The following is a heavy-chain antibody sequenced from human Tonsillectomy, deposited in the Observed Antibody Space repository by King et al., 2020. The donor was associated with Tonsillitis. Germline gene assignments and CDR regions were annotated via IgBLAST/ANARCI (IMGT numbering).Heavy chain of an antibody. V-gene: IGHV5-51*01. CDR2: IYPDDSDT. Sequence: VQLVESGSEVKKPGESLKISCKGSGYSFTSYWIGWVRQMPGKGLEWMGIIYPDDSDTRYSPSFQGQVTISADKSISTAYLQLSSLKASDTAMYYCARSPYYGGNPLFDYWDQGTLVTVSS. CDR1: GYSFTSYW. CDR3: ARSPYYGGNPLFDY. J-gene: IGHJ4*02. D-gene: IGHD4-23*01.